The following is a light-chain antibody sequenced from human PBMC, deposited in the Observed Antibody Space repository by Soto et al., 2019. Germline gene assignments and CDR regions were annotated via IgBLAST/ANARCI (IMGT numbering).Light chain of an antibody. CDR3: LQYHSFPRT. CDR1: QGIRND. V-gene: IGKV1-17*01. CDR2: AAS. Sequence: DLQMTQSPSSLSASVGDRVTITCRASQGIRNDVGWYQQRPGNAPKRLIYAASTLQSGVPSHFSGGGFGTEFTRTISGLQAEDSATYYCLQYHSFPRTFGRGTNVEVK. J-gene: IGKJ1*01.